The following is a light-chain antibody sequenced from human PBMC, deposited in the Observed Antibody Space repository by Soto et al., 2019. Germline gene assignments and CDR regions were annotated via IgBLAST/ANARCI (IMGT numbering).Light chain of an antibody. CDR2: DAS. V-gene: IGKV3-15*01. CDR3: QQYTGQPIT. Sequence: EIVLTQSPAILSVSPGGRATLSCRAIQSISRSLAWYQQKPGQAPRLLISDASTRATGIPARFSGSGSGTDFTLTITRLEPEDSEVYFCQQYTGQPITFGQGTRLEIK. J-gene: IGKJ5*01. CDR1: QSISRS.